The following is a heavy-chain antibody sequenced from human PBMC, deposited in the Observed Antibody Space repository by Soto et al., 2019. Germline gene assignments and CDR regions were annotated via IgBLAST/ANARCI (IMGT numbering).Heavy chain of an antibody. Sequence: QVQLVQSGAEVRKPGASVKVSCKASGYPFTTYGITWVRQAPGQGLEWMGWISTYNGNTNYEQKFQGRVTMTTDTSTSTAYMELRSLISDDTAAYFCARGLYGDYWGQGSLVTVSS. D-gene: IGHD4-17*01. CDR1: GYPFTTYG. CDR3: ARGLYGDY. J-gene: IGHJ4*02. CDR2: ISTYNGNT. V-gene: IGHV1-18*01.